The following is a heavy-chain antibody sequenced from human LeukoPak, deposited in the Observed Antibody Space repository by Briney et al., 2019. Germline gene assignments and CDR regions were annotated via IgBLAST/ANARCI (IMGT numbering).Heavy chain of an antibody. D-gene: IGHD2-15*01. CDR2: ISYSSSTI. CDR1: GFTFSSYG. J-gene: IGHJ4*02. Sequence: GGPLRLSCAASGFTFSSYGMNWVRQAPGKGLEWVSYISYSSSTIYYADSVKGRFTISRDNAKNSLYLQMNSLRAEDTAVYYCARVNRMVPGYCSGGTGPGDYWGQGTLVTVSS. V-gene: IGHV3-48*01. CDR3: ARVNRMVPGYCSGGTGPGDY.